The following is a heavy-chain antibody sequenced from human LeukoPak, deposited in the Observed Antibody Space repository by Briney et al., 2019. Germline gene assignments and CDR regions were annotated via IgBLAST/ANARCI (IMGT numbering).Heavy chain of an antibody. CDR3: ARDGSMFD. Sequence: GGSLRLSCAASGFTFSSYSMSWVRQAPGKGLEWVSYISSGSSTINYADSVRGRFTISRGNAKNSLNLQMNSLRAEDTAVYYCARDGSMFDWGQGTLVTVSS. CDR1: GFTFSSYS. V-gene: IGHV3-48*04. D-gene: IGHD3-10*02. J-gene: IGHJ4*02. CDR2: ISSGSSTI.